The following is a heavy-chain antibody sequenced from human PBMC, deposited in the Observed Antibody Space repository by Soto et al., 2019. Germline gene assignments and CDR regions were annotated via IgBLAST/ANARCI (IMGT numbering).Heavy chain of an antibody. CDR3: ARGLSPGREAFDY. Sequence: SETLSLTCTVSGDSISNYYWSWIRQPPGKGLEWIGYFSYRGSTNYNPSLKSRVTISVDTSKNQFSLKLSSVTAADTAVYYCARGLSPGREAFDYWGQGTLVTVSS. CDR1: GDSISNYY. D-gene: IGHD3-10*01. J-gene: IGHJ4*02. V-gene: IGHV4-59*12. CDR2: FSYRGST.